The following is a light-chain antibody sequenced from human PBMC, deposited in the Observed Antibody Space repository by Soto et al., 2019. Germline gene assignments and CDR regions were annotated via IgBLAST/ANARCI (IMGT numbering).Light chain of an antibody. Sequence: QSALTQPASVSGSPGQSITISCTGTSSDVGGYNYVSWYQQHPGKAPKVVIYEVSNRPSWISNRFSGSKSGNTASLTISGLQAEDEADYYRSSYTSSSTLVFGGGTKLTVL. CDR3: SSYTSSSTLV. J-gene: IGLJ2*01. V-gene: IGLV2-14*01. CDR2: EVS. CDR1: SSDVGGYNY.